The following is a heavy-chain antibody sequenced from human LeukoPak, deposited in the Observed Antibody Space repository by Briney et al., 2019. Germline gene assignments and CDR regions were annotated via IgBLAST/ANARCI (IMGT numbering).Heavy chain of an antibody. V-gene: IGHV3-23*01. CDR3: AKETYYYDSSGYGLGAFDI. J-gene: IGHJ3*02. D-gene: IGHD3-22*01. CDR1: GFTFSSYA. Sequence: GGSLRLSCAASGFTFSSYAMSWVRQAPGKGLEWVSSISGSDGTTYYADSVKGRFTISRDNSKYTLSLQMNSLRAEDTAVYYCAKETYYYDSSGYGLGAFDIWGQGTMVTVSS. CDR2: ISGSDGTT.